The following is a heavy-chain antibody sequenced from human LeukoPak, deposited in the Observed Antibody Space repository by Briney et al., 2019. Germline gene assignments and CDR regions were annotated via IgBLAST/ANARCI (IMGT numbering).Heavy chain of an antibody. CDR3: ARQVATKGEWAFDI. CDR1: GGSISSYY. CDR2: IYFSGST. D-gene: IGHD5-12*01. J-gene: IGHJ3*02. V-gene: IGHV4-59*08. Sequence: PSETLSLTCTVSGGSISSYYWSYIRQPPGKGLEWIGYIYFSGSTNYNPSLKSRVTISVDTSKNQFSLKLRSVTAADTAMYYCARQVATKGEWAFDIWGQGTMVSASS.